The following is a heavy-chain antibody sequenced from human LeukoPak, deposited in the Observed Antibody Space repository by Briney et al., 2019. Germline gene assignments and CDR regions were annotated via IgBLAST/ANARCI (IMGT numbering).Heavy chain of an antibody. CDR1: GFSFNNYG. J-gene: IGHJ1*01. D-gene: IGHD6-19*01. CDR2: ISTSSSYI. Sequence: PGGTLRLSCVASGFSFNNYGMSWVRQAPGKGLEWVSFISTSSSYIYYTDSVKGRFTISRDNSKNTLYLQMGSLRPEDMAVYYCARVDSGSACASWGQGILVTVSS. V-gene: IGHV3-21*01. CDR3: ARVDSGSACAS.